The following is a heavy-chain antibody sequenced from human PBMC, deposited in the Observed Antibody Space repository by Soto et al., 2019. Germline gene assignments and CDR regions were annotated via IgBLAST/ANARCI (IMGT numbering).Heavy chain of an antibody. V-gene: IGHV3-7*03. CDR1: GFTFTNYC. Sequence: PGGSLRLSCAASGFTFTNYCMSWARQTPGKGLEWLANINPDGSTKMFLDSVRGRFTISRDNAENSLFLQMNSLRAEDTAIYYCARDESAVSDTYRFDCWGQGALGTVSS. J-gene: IGHJ4*02. D-gene: IGHD2-2*02. CDR3: ARDESAVSDTYRFDC. CDR2: INPDGSTK.